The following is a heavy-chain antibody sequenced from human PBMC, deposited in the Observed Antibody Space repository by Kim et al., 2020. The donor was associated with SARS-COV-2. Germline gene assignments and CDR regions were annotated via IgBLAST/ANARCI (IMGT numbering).Heavy chain of an antibody. D-gene: IGHD2-15*01. J-gene: IGHJ6*02. Sequence: GGSLRPSCAASGFPVSSNYMTWVRQAPGKGLEWVSVIYSGGSTYYADSVKGRFTISRDNSKNTLYLQMNSLRAEDTAVYYCARDRVVYGMVVWGQGTTIT. CDR2: IYSGGST. V-gene: IGHV3-66*01. CDR3: ARDRVVYGMVV. CDR1: GFPVSSNY.